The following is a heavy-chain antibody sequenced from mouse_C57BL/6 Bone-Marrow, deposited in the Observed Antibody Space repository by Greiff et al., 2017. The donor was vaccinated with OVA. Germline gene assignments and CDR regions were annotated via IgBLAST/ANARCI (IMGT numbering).Heavy chain of an antibody. CDR2: INPNNGGT. V-gene: IGHV1-26*01. Sequence: EVQLQQSGPELVKPGASVKLSCKASGYTFTDYYMHWVKQSHGQSLEWIGDINPNNGGTSYNQKFKGKATLTVDKSSSTAYMELRSLTSEDSAVYDCARVLYYYGSSPGDYWGQGTSVTVSS. CDR3: ARVLYYYGSSPGDY. J-gene: IGHJ4*01. D-gene: IGHD1-1*01. CDR1: GYTFTDYY.